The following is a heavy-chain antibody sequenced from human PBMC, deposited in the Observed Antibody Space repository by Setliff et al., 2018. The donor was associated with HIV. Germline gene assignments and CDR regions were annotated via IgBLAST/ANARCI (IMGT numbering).Heavy chain of an antibody. CDR3: ARVRRGNNYASPDHRFDP. CDR1: GESFNDYY. J-gene: IGHJ5*02. V-gene: IGHV4-34*01. D-gene: IGHD5-18*01. CDR2: INHYGSG. Sequence: PSETLSLTCAVYGESFNDYYWSWIRLPPGKGLEWIGEINHYGSGNYNPSLKSRVTISVDTSKNQFSLRLTSVTAADTAVYYCARVRRGNNYASPDHRFDPWGRGTLVTVSS.